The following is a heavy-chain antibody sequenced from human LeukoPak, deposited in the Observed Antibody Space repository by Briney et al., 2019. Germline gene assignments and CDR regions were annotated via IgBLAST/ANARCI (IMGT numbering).Heavy chain of an antibody. J-gene: IGHJ4*02. D-gene: IGHD5-18*01. Sequence: PGGSLRLSCAASGFTFSSYGMSWVRQAPGKGLEWVSAISGSGGSTYYADSVKGRFTISRDNSKNTLYLQMNSLRAEDTAVYYCAKPLAMAIYYFDYWGQGTLVTVSS. V-gene: IGHV3-23*01. CDR3: AKPLAMAIYYFDY. CDR1: GFTFSSYG. CDR2: ISGSGGST.